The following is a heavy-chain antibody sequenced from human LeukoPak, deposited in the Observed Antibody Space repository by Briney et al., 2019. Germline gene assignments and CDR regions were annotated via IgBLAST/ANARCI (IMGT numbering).Heavy chain of an antibody. J-gene: IGHJ4*02. CDR2: ISSSSTSI. D-gene: IGHD1-26*01. Sequence: PGGSLRLSCAASGFTFNSNGMSWVRQAPGKGLEWVSFISSSSTSIYYADSVKGRFTISRDSAKNSLYVQMNNLRAEDTAVYYCARDATSGSYYIDYWGQGTLVTVSS. CDR3: ARDATSGSYYIDY. CDR1: GFTFNSNG. V-gene: IGHV3-48*01.